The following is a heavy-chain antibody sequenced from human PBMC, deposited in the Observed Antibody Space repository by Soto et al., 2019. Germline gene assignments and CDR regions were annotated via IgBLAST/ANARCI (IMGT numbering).Heavy chain of an antibody. CDR3: AREDDGGDRDYYGLDV. CDR1: GGSISYEYYH. CDR2: IHYSGSI. V-gene: IGHV4-30-4*08. J-gene: IGHJ6*02. D-gene: IGHD2-21*02. Sequence: QVQLQQSGPGLVKPSQTLSLTCTVSGGSISYEYYHWTWIRQSPGKGLEWIGYIHYSGSIIYNPSFKSRVTISVDTPKNQSSLQLSSVTAADTAVYFCAREDDGGDRDYYGLDVWGQGTTVTVSS.